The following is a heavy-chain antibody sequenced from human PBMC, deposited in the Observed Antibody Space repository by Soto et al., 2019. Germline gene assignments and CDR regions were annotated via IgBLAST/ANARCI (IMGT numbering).Heavy chain of an antibody. J-gene: IGHJ4*02. V-gene: IGHV3-21*01. CDR3: VRDGLDYYDTERLYFDN. Sequence: EVQLVESGGGPVRPGGSLKLSCAASGFNFITYSLSWVRQAPGKGLEWVASISSSAVYIDYADSVKGRFTISRDNANNSLYLQMNRLRAEDTAPYYCVRDGLDYYDTERLYFDNWGQGTLGTVSS. CDR1: GFNFITYS. CDR2: ISSSAVYI. D-gene: IGHD3-22*01.